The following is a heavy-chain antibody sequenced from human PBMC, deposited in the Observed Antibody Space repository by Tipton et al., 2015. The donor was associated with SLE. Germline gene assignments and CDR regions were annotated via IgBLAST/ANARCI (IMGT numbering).Heavy chain of an antibody. J-gene: IGHJ4*02. CDR1: GYSISSGYY. CDR2: IYHSGST. CDR3: ARGRPSSGFDS. V-gene: IGHV4-38-2*01. Sequence: TLSLTCAVSGYSISSGYYWGWIRQPPGKGLEWIGSIYHSGSTYYNPSLKSRVTISVDTSKNQFSLKLTSVTAADTAVYYCARGRPSSGFDSWGQGTLVTVSS. D-gene: IGHD3-22*01.